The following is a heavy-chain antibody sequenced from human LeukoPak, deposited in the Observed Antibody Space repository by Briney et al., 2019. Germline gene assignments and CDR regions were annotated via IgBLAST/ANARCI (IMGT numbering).Heavy chain of an antibody. Sequence: PGGPLRLSCVASGITFRNYWMSWVRQAPGKGLEWVANINPDGSTENYVPSVKGRFTLSRDNARNSLPLQMNSLRAEDTAVYYCATEPGIGYAFDIWGRGTMVTVSS. J-gene: IGHJ3*02. CDR2: INPDGSTE. V-gene: IGHV3-7*01. CDR3: ATEPGIGYAFDI. D-gene: IGHD2-15*01. CDR1: GITFRNYW.